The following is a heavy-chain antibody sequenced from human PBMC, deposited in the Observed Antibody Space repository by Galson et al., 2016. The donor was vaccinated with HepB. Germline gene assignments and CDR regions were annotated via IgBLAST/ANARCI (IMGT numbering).Heavy chain of an antibody. CDR3: VRAGSNHGDPIDY. J-gene: IGHJ4*02. V-gene: IGHV3-13*04. Sequence: SLRLSCAASGFRFSAYDMHWVRQTTEKGLEWVSGIGIAGDTFYPGSVKGRFTVSRDNGKNSLYLQVNCLRAGDTAVYYCVRAGSNHGDPIDYWGQGTLVTVAS. D-gene: IGHD4-17*01. CDR2: IGIAGDT. CDR1: GFRFSAYD.